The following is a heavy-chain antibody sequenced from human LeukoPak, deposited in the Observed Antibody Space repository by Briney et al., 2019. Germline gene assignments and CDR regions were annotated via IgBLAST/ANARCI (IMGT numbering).Heavy chain of an antibody. D-gene: IGHD3-22*01. CDR2: INYSGTT. Sequence: PSETLSLTCTVSGGSFSSSPYYWGWIRQPPGKGLEWIGSINYSGTTYYNPSLKSRLTISVDTSKNQFSLKLSSVTAADTAVYYCARLGGYDSGGYFDYWGQGTLVTVSS. J-gene: IGHJ4*02. V-gene: IGHV4-39*01. CDR1: GGSFSSSPYY. CDR3: ARLGGYDSGGYFDY.